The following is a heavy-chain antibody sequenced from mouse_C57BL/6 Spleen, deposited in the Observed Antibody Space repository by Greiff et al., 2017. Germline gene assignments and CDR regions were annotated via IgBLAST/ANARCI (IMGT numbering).Heavy chain of an antibody. CDR3: AAYSNFPWCAY. V-gene: IGHV1-39*01. Sequence: VQLQQSGPELVQPGASVKISCKASGYSFTDYNMNWVKQSNGKSLEWIGVINPNYGTTSYNQKFMGKATLTVDQSSSTAYMQLNSVTSEDSAVYYCAAYSNFPWCAYWGQGTLVTVSA. CDR1: GYSFTDYN. D-gene: IGHD2-5*01. J-gene: IGHJ3*01. CDR2: INPNYGTT.